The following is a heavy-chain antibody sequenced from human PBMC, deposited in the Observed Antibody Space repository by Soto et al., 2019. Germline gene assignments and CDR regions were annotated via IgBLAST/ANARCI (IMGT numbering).Heavy chain of an antibody. CDR1: GFTFNTYA. D-gene: IGHD1-26*01. Sequence: GGSLRLSCAASGFTFNTYAMSWVRQAPGKGLEWVSRISDSGGSIEYADSVKGRFTISRDNSKNTLYLQMSSLRDGDTAVYYCARDTYFRELLVNFDNWGQGNLVTVSS. V-gene: IGHV3-23*01. CDR2: ISDSGGSI. J-gene: IGHJ4*02. CDR3: ARDTYFRELLVNFDN.